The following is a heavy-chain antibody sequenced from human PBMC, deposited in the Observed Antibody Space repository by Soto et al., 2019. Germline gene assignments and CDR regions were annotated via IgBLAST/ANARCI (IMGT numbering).Heavy chain of an antibody. Sequence: ESGGGLVKPGGSIRLSCAASGFTFSNAWMSWVRQAPGKGLEWVGRIKSRADGGTADHAAPVKGRFAISRDDSKNTLYLQMNSLKTEDTAVYYCATLGGNLGAFDYWGQGTLVTVSS. CDR1: GFTFSNAW. D-gene: IGHD3-16*01. CDR2: IKSRADGGTA. J-gene: IGHJ4*02. V-gene: IGHV3-15*01. CDR3: ATLGGNLGAFDY.